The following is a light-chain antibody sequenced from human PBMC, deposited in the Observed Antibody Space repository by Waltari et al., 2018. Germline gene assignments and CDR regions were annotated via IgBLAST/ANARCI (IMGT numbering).Light chain of an antibody. CDR3: QHYVRLPAT. Sequence: EIVLTQSPGSLSSSPGERVTLSCRARQSVSRALAWYQQKHGQAPRLLIFGASNMATGIPDRFSGSGSETDFSLTISRLEPEDFAVYYCQHYVRLPATFGRGTKVEIK. CDR2: GAS. V-gene: IGKV3-20*01. CDR1: QSVSRA. J-gene: IGKJ1*01.